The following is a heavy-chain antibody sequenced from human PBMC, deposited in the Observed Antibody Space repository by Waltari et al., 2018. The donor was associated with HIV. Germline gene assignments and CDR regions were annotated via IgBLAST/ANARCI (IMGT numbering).Heavy chain of an antibody. Sequence: QLLESGGGLVEAGGYLRVSCAASGFIFNDVAMDWVRQAPGKGLEWVSAIRGGGETFYADSVKGRFTISRYNSKNTLYLQINSLRADDAAVYYFVKDSGRAADVFDLWCQGTMVTVSS. D-gene: IGHD3-10*01. CDR3: VKDSGRAADVFDL. CDR1: GFIFNDVA. J-gene: IGHJ3*01. CDR2: IRGGGET. V-gene: IGHV3-23*01.